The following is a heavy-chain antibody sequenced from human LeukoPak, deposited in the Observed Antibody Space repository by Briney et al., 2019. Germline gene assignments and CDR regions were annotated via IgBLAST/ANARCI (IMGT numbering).Heavy chain of an antibody. J-gene: IGHJ6*03. V-gene: IGHV4-39*07. D-gene: IGHD6-19*01. Sequence: SETLSLTCTVSGGSIRSSSYYWGWIRQPPGKGLEWIGSIYYSGSTYYRPSLKSRVTISVDTSKNQFSLKLSSVTAADTAVYYCARVERGIAVAGTYYYYYMDVWGKGTTVTVSS. CDR2: IYYSGST. CDR1: GGSIRSSSYY. CDR3: ARVERGIAVAGTYYYYYMDV.